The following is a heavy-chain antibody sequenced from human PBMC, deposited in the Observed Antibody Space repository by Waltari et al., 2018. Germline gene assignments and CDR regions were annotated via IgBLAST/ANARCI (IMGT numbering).Heavy chain of an antibody. V-gene: IGHV3-23*01. D-gene: IGHD6-19*01. Sequence: EVQLLESGGGLVQPGWSLRLSCAASGFTFSSYAMSWVRQAPGKGLEWVSSMSGRGGSTYYADAVKGRVTISRDNSKNTLYLQMNSLRAEDTAVYYCVSGWYNGYWGQGTLVTVSS. J-gene: IGHJ4*02. CDR3: VSGWYNGY. CDR2: MSGRGGST. CDR1: GFTFSSYA.